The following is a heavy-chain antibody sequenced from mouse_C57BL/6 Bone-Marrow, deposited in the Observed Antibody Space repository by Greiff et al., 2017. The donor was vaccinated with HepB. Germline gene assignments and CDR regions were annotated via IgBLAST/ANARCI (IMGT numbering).Heavy chain of an antibody. Sequence: EVMLVESGAGLVKPGGSLKLSCAASGFTFSSYAMSWVRQTPEKRLEWVAYISSGGDYIYYADTVKGRFTISRDNARNTLYLQMSSLKSEDTAMYYCTRAYYSNYYYAMDYWGQGTSVTVSS. CDR1: GFTFSSYA. CDR3: TRAYYSNYYYAMDY. J-gene: IGHJ4*01. V-gene: IGHV5-9-1*02. D-gene: IGHD2-5*01. CDR2: ISSGGDYI.